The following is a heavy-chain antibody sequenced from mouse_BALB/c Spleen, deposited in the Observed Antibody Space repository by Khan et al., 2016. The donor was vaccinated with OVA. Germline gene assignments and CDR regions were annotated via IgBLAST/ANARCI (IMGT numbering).Heavy chain of an antibody. V-gene: IGHV1-55*01. J-gene: IGHJ3*01. D-gene: IGHD1-1*01. CDR3: ARRDYYGSSVAY. Sequence: QVQLQQPGAELVKPGTSVKLSCKASGYNFTSYWINWVKLRPGQGLEWIGHIYPGSGRTNYNEKFKSKATLSVDTSSSTVYIQLSSLASEDSDFYCCARRDYYGSSVAYWGQGTLVTVSA. CDR1: GYNFTSYW. CDR2: IYPGSGRT.